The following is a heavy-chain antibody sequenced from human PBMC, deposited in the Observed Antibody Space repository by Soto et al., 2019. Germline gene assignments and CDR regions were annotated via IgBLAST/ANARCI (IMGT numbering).Heavy chain of an antibody. CDR1: GGPITSNNYD. V-gene: IGHV4-39*01. Sequence: PSETLSLTCRVSGGPITSNNYDWGWIRQPPGKGLEWIGSVYYSGRTYHSPSLKSRVTISVDTAENEFSLKLSSVTAADTAMYYCATYIRGDDSSGYYYDYFDSWGQRTLVTVSS. D-gene: IGHD3-22*01. CDR3: ATYIRGDDSSGYYYDYFDS. CDR2: VYYSGRT. J-gene: IGHJ4*02.